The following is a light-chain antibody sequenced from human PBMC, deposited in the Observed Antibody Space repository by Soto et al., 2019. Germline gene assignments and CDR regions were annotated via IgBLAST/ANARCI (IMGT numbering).Light chain of an antibody. V-gene: IGKV1-9*01. CDR3: QQLYSDVVT. CDR2: AAS. CDR1: QGISSY. J-gene: IGKJ5*01. Sequence: IQLTQSPSFLSASVGDRVSITCRATQGISSYLAWYQQKAGRAPKLLIYAASTLQSGVPSRFSGSGSGTEFTLTISSLQPEDFATYFCQQLYSDVVTFGQGTRLEIK.